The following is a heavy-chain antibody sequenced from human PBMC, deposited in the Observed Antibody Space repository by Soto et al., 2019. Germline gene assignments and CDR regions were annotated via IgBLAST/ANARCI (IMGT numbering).Heavy chain of an antibody. CDR2: MNPNSGNT. J-gene: IGHJ6*03. Sequence: SVKVSCKASVYTFTSYDINWVRQATGQGLEWMGWMNPNSGNTGYAQKFQGRVTMTRNTSISTAYMELSSLRSEDAAVYYCASRSYGSYYMDVWGKGTTVTVSS. V-gene: IGHV1-8*01. CDR3: ASRSYGSYYMDV. D-gene: IGHD4-17*01. CDR1: VYTFTSYD.